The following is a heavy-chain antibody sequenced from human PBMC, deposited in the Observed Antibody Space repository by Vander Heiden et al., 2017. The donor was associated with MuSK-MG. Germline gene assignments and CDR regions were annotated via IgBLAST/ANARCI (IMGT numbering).Heavy chain of an antibody. V-gene: IGHV4-59*01. D-gene: IGHD6-25*01. CDR1: GGPISSYH. CDR3: ARGSGSGEPATN. J-gene: IGHJ4*02. Sequence: QVQLQESGPGLVKPSETLSLTCTVSGGPISSYHWSWIRQPPGKGLEWIGYIYYSGSTNYSPSLGSRVTISVDTSKKEFSLKLKSVTAADTAVYYCARGSGSGEPATNWGQGTLVTVSS. CDR2: IYYSGST.